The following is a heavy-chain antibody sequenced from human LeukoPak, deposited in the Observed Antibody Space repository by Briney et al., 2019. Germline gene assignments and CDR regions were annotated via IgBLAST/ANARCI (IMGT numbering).Heavy chain of an antibody. Sequence: PGGSLRLSCAASGFTFSSSTMHWVRQAPGKGLEWVSSISSSSSYIYYADSVKGRFTISRDNAKNSLYLQMNSLRAEDTAVYYCARDGVWFGENQPLDYFDYWGQGTLVTVSS. V-gene: IGHV3-21*01. CDR2: ISSSSSYI. D-gene: IGHD3-10*01. CDR1: GFTFSSST. CDR3: ARDGVWFGENQPLDYFDY. J-gene: IGHJ4*02.